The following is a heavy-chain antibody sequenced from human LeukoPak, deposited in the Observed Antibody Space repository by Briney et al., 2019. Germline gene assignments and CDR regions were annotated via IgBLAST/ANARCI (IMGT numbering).Heavy chain of an antibody. J-gene: IGHJ3*02. CDR3: ARGLTRFDFWSGLSSPDAFDI. Sequence: SETLSLTCTVSGYSISSGYYWSWIRQPPGKGLEWIGYIYYSGSTNYNPSLKSRVTISVDTSKNQFSLKLSSVTAADTAVYYCARGLTRFDFWSGLSSPDAFDIWGQGTMVTVSS. V-gene: IGHV4-61*01. CDR2: IYYSGST. CDR1: GYSISSGYY. D-gene: IGHD3-3*01.